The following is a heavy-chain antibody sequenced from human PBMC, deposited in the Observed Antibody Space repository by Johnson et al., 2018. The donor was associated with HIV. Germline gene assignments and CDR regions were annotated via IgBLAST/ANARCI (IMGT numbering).Heavy chain of an antibody. CDR1: GFTFSSYA. Sequence: VQLVESGGGVVQPGRSLRLSCAASGFTFSSYAMHWVRQAPGKGLVWVSRINSDGSSTSYADSVKGRFTISRDNPRNTLYLQMNSLRAEDTAVYYCAREDPYDYSTGPDIFDIWGQGTMVTVS. V-gene: IGHV3-74*01. D-gene: IGHD2-8*02. J-gene: IGHJ3*02. CDR2: INSDGSST. CDR3: AREDPYDYSTGPDIFDI.